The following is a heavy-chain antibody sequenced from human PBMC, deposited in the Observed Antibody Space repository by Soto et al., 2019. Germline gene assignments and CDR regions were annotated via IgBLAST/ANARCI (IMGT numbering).Heavy chain of an antibody. V-gene: IGHV3-43D*04. Sequence: PGGSLRLSCAASGLTFYDYAMHWVRQAPGKGLEWVSLISWDGGSTYYADSVKGRFTISRDNSKNSLYLQMNSLRAEDTALYYCAKGSPPYYYDSSGYYPWWGQGTLVTVSS. J-gene: IGHJ4*02. CDR3: AKGSPPYYYDSSGYYPW. CDR1: GLTFYDYA. CDR2: ISWDGGST. D-gene: IGHD3-22*01.